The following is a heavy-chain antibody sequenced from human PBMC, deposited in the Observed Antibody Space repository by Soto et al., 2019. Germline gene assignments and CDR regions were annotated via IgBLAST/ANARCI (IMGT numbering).Heavy chain of an antibody. D-gene: IGHD6-19*01. V-gene: IGHV4-59*08. J-gene: IGHJ6*02. CDR2: ISDSGST. Sequence: QVQLQESGPGLVKPSETLSLTCTVSGGSISSYYWSWIRQSPGKGLEWIGYISDSGSTNYNPSLNGRVTISVDRSTNQFSLRLTPVTAADTAVYYSAGSSGWYDSYYHAMDVWGQGTTVTVSS. CDR1: GGSISSYY. CDR3: AGSSGWYDSYYHAMDV.